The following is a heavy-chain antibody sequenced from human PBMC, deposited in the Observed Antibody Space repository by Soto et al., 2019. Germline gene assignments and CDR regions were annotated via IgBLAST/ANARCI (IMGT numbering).Heavy chain of an antibody. CDR1: GFTFSSYA. CDR2: ISGSGGST. CDR3: AKDLVGSNADYYDY. D-gene: IGHD2-15*01. Sequence: GGSLRLSCAASGFTFSSYAMNWVRQAPGKGLEWVSVISGSGGSTYYADSVKGRFTISRENSKNTLYLQMNSLRAEDAAVYYCAKDLVGSNADYYDYWGQGTLVTVSS. V-gene: IGHV3-23*01. J-gene: IGHJ4*02.